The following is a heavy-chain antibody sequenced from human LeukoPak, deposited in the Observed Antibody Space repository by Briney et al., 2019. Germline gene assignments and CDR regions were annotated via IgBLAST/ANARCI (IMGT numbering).Heavy chain of an antibody. CDR2: ISSSSSTI. CDR3: ATRAVSYYYKDV. D-gene: IGHD4-23*01. CDR1: GFTFSSYS. V-gene: IGHV3-48*04. J-gene: IGHJ6*03. Sequence: PGGSLRLSCAASGFTFSSYSMNWIRQAPGKGLEWVSYISSSSSTIYYADSVKGRFTISRDNAKNSLYLQMNSLRAEDTAVYYCATRAVSYYYKDVWGKGTTVTVSS.